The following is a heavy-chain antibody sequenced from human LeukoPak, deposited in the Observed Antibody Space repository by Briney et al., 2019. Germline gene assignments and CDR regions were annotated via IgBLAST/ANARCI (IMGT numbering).Heavy chain of an antibody. Sequence: ASVKVSCKASGGTFSSYAISWVRQAPGQGLEWMGGIIPIFGTANYAQKFQGRVTITADESTSTAYMELSSLRSEDTAVYYCARVQWPVGGVGYYYGMDVWGQGTTVTVSS. D-gene: IGHD6-19*01. J-gene: IGHJ6*02. CDR3: ARVQWPVGGVGYYYGMDV. CDR2: IIPIFGTA. CDR1: GGTFSSYA. V-gene: IGHV1-69*13.